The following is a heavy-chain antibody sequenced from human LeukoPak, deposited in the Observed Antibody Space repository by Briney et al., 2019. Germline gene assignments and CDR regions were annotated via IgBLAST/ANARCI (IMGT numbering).Heavy chain of an antibody. D-gene: IGHD3-3*01. CDR1: GDSITSDY. CDR2: VYASGNT. Sequence: SETLSLTCTVFGDSITSDYCSWFRRPPGKGREGIGVVYASGNTNYNPSLESRVTMSVDTSKKQFSLKLSSVTAADTAVYYCAREGPTIFGVVPRFDPWGQGTLVTVSS. CDR3: AREGPTIFGVVPRFDP. J-gene: IGHJ5*02. V-gene: IGHV4-4*07.